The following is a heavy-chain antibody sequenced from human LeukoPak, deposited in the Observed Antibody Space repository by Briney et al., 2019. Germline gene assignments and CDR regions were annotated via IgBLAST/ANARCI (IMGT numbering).Heavy chain of an antibody. CDR1: GYTFTGYY. CDR2: INPNSGGT. J-gene: IGHJ6*04. CDR3: AKDPDYYYYVMEA. V-gene: IGHV1-2*02. Sequence: ASVKVSCKASGYTFTGYYMHWVRQAPGQGLEWMAWINPNSGGTNYAQKFQGRVTMTRDTSISTAYMELSRLRSDDTAVYYCAKDPDYYYYVMEAWGKGTRFTVSS.